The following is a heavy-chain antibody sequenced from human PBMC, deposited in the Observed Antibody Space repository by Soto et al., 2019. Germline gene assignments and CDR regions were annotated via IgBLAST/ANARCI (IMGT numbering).Heavy chain of an antibody. Sequence: SETLSLTCTVSGGSISGYYWSWIRQPPGKGLEWIGYIYYSGSTDYNSSLKSRVTISVDTSKNQFSLKLSSVTAADTAVYYCARHAASSSCSDYWGQGTLVTVSS. CDR2: IYYSGST. J-gene: IGHJ4*02. D-gene: IGHD2-15*01. V-gene: IGHV4-59*08. CDR1: GGSISGYY. CDR3: ARHAASSSCSDY.